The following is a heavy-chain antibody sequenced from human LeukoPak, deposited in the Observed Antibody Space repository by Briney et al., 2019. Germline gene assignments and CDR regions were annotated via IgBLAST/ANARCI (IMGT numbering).Heavy chain of an antibody. V-gene: IGHV1-69*06. J-gene: IGHJ6*03. CDR3: ARVPGRDYDFWSGYYYYMDV. CDR1: GGTFSSYA. CDR2: IIPIFGTA. Sequence: SVKVSCKASGGTFSSYAISWVRQAPGQGLEWMGGIIPIFGTANYAQKFQGRVTITADKSTSTAYMELSSLRSEDTAVYYCARVPGRDYDFWSGYYYYMDVWGKGTTVTVS. D-gene: IGHD3-3*01.